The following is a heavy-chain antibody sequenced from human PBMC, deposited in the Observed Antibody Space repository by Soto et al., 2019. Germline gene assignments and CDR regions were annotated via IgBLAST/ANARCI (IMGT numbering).Heavy chain of an antibody. D-gene: IGHD1-26*01. Sequence: GESLKISCQGSGYSFASHWVAWVRQMPEKGLEWIGTIYPGDSDTKYSSAFRGHVTISADTSVSTAYLQWRSLEATDSAIYYCARYSGSYWHYLDFWGQGTLV. CDR1: GYSFASHW. CDR3: ARYSGSYWHYLDF. V-gene: IGHV5-51*01. J-gene: IGHJ4*02. CDR2: IYPGDSDT.